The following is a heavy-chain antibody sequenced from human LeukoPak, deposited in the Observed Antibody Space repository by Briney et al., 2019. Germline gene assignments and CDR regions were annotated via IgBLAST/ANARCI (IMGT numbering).Heavy chain of an antibody. CDR3: AKGSAAGRPYYFDY. D-gene: IGHD6-25*01. CDR1: GFTFSSYA. CDR2: ISGSGGST. Sequence: GGSLRLSCAASGFTFSSYAMSWVHQAPGKGPEWVSAISGSGGSTYYADSVKGRFTISKDSSKTILYLQMNSLRAEDAAVYFCAKGSAAGRPYYFDYWGQGTLVTVSS. J-gene: IGHJ4*02. V-gene: IGHV3-23*01.